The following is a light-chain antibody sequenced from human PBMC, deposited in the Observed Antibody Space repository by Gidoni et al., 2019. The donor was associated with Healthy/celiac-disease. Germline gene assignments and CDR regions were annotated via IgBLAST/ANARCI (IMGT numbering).Light chain of an antibody. CDR1: QGISSW. Sequence: DIQMTQSPSTLSASVGDRVTITCRASQGISSWLAWYQQKPGKAPKLLIYKASSLESGVPSRFSGSGSGPEFTLTISSLQPDDFATYYCQQYNSSWTFGQGTKVEIK. V-gene: IGKV1-5*03. CDR3: QQYNSSWT. J-gene: IGKJ1*01. CDR2: KAS.